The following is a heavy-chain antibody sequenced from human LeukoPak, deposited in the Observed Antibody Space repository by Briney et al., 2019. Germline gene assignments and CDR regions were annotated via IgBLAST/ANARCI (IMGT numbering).Heavy chain of an antibody. CDR3: ARGGLAGNFDY. CDR2: ISFDGSNK. J-gene: IGHJ4*02. D-gene: IGHD6-13*01. Sequence: GRSLRLSCAASGFTFSSYAMHWVRQAPDKGLEWVAVISFDGSNKYYADSVKGRFTISRDNSKNTLYLQMNSLRAEDTAVYYCARGGLAGNFDYWGQGTLVTVSS. V-gene: IGHV3-30-3*01. CDR1: GFTFSSYA.